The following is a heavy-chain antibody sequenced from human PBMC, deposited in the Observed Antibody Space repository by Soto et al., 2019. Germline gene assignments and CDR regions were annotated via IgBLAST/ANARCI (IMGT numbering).Heavy chain of an antibody. V-gene: IGHV3-66*01. CDR2: SNPDGST. CDR1: GFTVSLNF. J-gene: IGHJ1*01. CDR3: ATGMDNAKIHH. Sequence: EVQLVESGGALVQPGGSLRLSCAASGFTVSLNFMSWVRQAPGKGLEWVSDSNPDGSTYYADSVKGRFTISRDNSKSTVSLEMNNLRVEDTAMYDCATGMDNAKIHHWGQGTLVTVSS. D-gene: IGHD3-10*01.